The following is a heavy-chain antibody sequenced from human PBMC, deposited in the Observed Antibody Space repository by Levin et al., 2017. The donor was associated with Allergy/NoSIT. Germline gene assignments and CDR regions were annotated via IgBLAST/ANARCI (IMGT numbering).Heavy chain of an antibody. D-gene: IGHD1-1*01. V-gene: IGHV3-74*01. CDR2: INTDGRST. CDR1: GFTFSGYW. J-gene: IGHJ6*02. Sequence: PGGSLRLSCAASGFTFSGYWMHWVRLAPGTGLVWVSRINTDGRSTSYADSVKGRFTISRDNAKNTLYLQMNSLRAEDTAVYYCTRDSYTNDVYYGMDVWGQGTMVTVSS. CDR3: TRDSYTNDVYYGMDV.